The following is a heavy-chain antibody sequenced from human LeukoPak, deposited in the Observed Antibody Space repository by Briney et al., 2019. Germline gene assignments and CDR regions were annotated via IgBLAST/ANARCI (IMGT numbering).Heavy chain of an antibody. Sequence: GGSLRLSCTASGFTFSSYNMNWVRQAPGKGLEWVSYISSSSSTIYYADSVKGRFTISRDNAKNSLYVQMNSLRDEDTAVYYCAGEHSSSSGSVSDFWGQGTLVTVSS. J-gene: IGHJ4*02. CDR1: GFTFSSYN. CDR3: AGEHSSSSGSVSDF. D-gene: IGHD6-6*01. V-gene: IGHV3-48*02. CDR2: ISSSSSTI.